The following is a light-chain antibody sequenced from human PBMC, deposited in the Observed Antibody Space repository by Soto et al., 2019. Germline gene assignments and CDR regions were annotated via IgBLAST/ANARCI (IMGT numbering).Light chain of an antibody. CDR3: QQRSNGAIT. V-gene: IGKV3-11*01. Sequence: ELVWTQPAPTLSLSGGEVALLSCRASQSVSSYLAWYQQKPGQAPRLLIYDASNRATGIPARFSGSGSGTDFTLTISSLEPEDFAVYYCQQRSNGAITFGQGTRLENK. J-gene: IGKJ5*01. CDR1: QSVSSY. CDR2: DAS.